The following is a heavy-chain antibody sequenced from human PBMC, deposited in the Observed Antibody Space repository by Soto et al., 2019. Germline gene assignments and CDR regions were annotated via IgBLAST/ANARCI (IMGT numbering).Heavy chain of an antibody. CDR1: EGTISSGGFY. J-gene: IGHJ4*02. V-gene: IGHV4-31*02. CDR3: ARSGYSYGPNPLRY. Sequence: SETLCLTWSVFEGTISSGGFYRSMNRKNPGQGLEWIGHIYYSGSTYYEPSLKSRVTISVDTSKNQCSLKLSSVTAADTAVYSCARSGYSYGPNPLRYRGQGTLVTVSS. D-gene: IGHD5-18*01. CDR2: IYYSGST.